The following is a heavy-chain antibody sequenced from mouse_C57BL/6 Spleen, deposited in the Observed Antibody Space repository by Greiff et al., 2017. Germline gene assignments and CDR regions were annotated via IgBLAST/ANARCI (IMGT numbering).Heavy chain of an antibody. Sequence: QVQLQQSGPELVKPGASVKLSCKASGYTFTSYDINWVKQRPGQGLEWIGWIYPSGGSTKYTEKFKGKATLTVDTSSSTAYMEINSLTSEDSAVYFGARGDITTVVASYYYAMDYWGQGTSVTVSS. CDR3: ARGDITTVVASYYYAMDY. D-gene: IGHD1-1*01. CDR1: GYTFTSYD. J-gene: IGHJ4*01. CDR2: IYPSGGST. V-gene: IGHV1-85*01.